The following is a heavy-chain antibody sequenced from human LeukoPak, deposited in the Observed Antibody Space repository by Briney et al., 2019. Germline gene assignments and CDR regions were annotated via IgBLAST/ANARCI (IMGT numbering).Heavy chain of an antibody. V-gene: IGHV5-51*01. Sequence: GESLKISCKGSGYSFTSYWIGWVRQMPGKGLEWMGIIYPGDSDTRYSPSFQGQVTISADKSISTAYLQWSSLKASDTAMYYCARHTPVGNLRRVDAFDIWGQGTMVTVSS. CDR2: IYPGDSDT. CDR1: GYSFTSYW. CDR3: ARHTPVGNLRRVDAFDI. D-gene: IGHD1-14*01. J-gene: IGHJ3*02.